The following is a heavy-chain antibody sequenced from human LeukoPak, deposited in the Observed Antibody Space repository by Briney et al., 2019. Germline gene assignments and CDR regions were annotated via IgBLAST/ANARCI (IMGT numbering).Heavy chain of an antibody. CDR2: ISYDGSNK. CDR1: GFTFSRHG. Sequence: PGGSLRLSCAASGFTFSRHGMHWVRQAPGKGLEWLAFISYDGSNKYYADSVKGRFIISRDNSKNALYLQMNSLRAEGTAVCHCAKNGIVVVVPTNWFDPWGQGTLVTVSS. D-gene: IGHD2-15*01. CDR3: AKNGIVVVVPTNWFDP. V-gene: IGHV3-30*18. J-gene: IGHJ5*02.